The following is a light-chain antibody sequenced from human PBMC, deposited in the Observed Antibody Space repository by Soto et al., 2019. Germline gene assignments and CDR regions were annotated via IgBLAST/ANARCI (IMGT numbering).Light chain of an antibody. CDR1: QSVSNNY. CDR2: AAS. V-gene: IGKV3-20*01. CDR3: QKYNSAPWT. J-gene: IGKJ1*01. Sequence: EIVLTQSPGTLSLSPGERATLSCRASQSVSNNYLAWYQQKPGQAPRLLIYAASTLQSGVPSRFSGSGSGTDFTLTISSLQPEDVATYYCQKYNSAPWTFGQGTKVDI.